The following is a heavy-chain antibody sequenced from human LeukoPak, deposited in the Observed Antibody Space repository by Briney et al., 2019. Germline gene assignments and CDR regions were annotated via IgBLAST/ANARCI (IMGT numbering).Heavy chain of an antibody. D-gene: IGHD6-19*01. Sequence: GGSLRLSCAASGFGVSSNYMNWVRQAPGEGLEWVSVIYSGGNTYYADSVKGRFTISRDNSRNTLFLQMNSLRPEDTAVYYCAKEEGSSGWFDYWGQGTLVTVSS. CDR1: GFGVSSNY. CDR3: AKEEGSSGWFDY. J-gene: IGHJ5*01. CDR2: IYSGGNT. V-gene: IGHV3-66*02.